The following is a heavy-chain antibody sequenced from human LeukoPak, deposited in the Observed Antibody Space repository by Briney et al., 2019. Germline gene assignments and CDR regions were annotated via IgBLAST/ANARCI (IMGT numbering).Heavy chain of an antibody. J-gene: IGHJ6*03. CDR3: ARSDAPTYYDFWSGDPPYYYYMDV. Sequence: SETLSLTCTVSGDSFSSATDYWAWIRQPPGKGLEWIASGDYSGGTYYNPSLESRVAISADMSKNQFSLKLSSVTAADTAVYYCARSDAPTYYDFWSGDPPYYYYMDVWGKGTTVTVSS. V-gene: IGHV4-39*01. CDR2: GDYSGGT. CDR1: GDSFSSATDY. D-gene: IGHD3-3*01.